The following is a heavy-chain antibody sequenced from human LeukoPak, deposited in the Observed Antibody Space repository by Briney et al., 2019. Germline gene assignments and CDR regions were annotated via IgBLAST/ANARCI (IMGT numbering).Heavy chain of an antibody. CDR1: GFTFSSHW. J-gene: IGHJ4*02. CDR2: IREDGTEI. V-gene: IGHV3-7*01. D-gene: IGHD2-15*01. Sequence: GGSLRLSCAASGFTFSSHWMNWVRQAPGKGLEWVANIREDGTEIYYMDSVRGRFTISRDNAKNSLYLQMNSLRAEDTAVYYCARGVYSIDYWGQGTLVTVSS. CDR3: ARGVYSIDY.